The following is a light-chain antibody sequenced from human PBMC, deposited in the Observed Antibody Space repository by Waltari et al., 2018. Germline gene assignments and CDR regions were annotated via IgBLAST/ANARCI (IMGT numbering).Light chain of an antibody. Sequence: SATGGATGRVTCRASQSISNYLNWYQQKPGKAPKLLIYAASSLQSWVPSRFSGSGSGTDFTLTISSLQPEDFATYYCQQSYSTLWTFGQGTKVEIK. CDR1: QSISNY. V-gene: IGKV1-39*01. J-gene: IGKJ1*01. CDR2: AAS. CDR3: QQSYSTLWT.